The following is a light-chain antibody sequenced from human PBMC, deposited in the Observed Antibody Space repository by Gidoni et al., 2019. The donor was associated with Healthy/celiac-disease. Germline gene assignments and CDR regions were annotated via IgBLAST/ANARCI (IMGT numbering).Light chain of an antibody. J-gene: IGLJ3*02. V-gene: IGLV2-11*01. CDR2: AVS. CDR1: SSDVGGYNY. CDR3: CSYAGSYTWV. Sequence: QPAPTQPRSVSGSPGTSGTISCPGTSSDVGGYNYVSWYQPHPGKAPKLMIYAVSKRPSGVPDRFPGSKSGNSASLTISGLQAEDEADYYCCSYAGSYTWVFGGGTKLTVL.